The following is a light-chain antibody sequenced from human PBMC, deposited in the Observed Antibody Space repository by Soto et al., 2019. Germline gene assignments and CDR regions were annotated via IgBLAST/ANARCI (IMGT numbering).Light chain of an antibody. CDR3: CSYAGSYCYV. J-gene: IGLJ1*01. Sequence: QAVVTQPRSVSGSPGQSIAISCTGTTSDVGGYNYVSWYQQHPSKAPKLMIYDVTKRPSGVPDRFSGSKSGNTASLTISGLQAEDEADYYCCSYAGSYCYVFGTGTKLTVL. V-gene: IGLV2-11*01. CDR2: DVT. CDR1: TSDVGGYNY.